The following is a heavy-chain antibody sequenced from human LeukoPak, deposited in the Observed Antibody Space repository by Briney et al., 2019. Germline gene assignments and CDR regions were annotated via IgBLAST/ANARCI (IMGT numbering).Heavy chain of an antibody. Sequence: SETLSLTCTVSGGSISSYHWSWIRQPPGKGLEWIGDTYNSGSTNYNPSLKSRVTISVDTSKNQFSLKLTSVTAADTAVYYCAGGIFGVVINAFHIWGQGTMVTVSS. V-gene: IGHV4-59*01. CDR1: GGSISSYH. D-gene: IGHD3-3*01. CDR3: AGGIFGVVINAFHI. CDR2: TYNSGST. J-gene: IGHJ3*02.